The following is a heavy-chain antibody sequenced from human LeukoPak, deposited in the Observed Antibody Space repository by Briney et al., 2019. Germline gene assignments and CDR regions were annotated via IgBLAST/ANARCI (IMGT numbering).Heavy chain of an antibody. V-gene: IGHV3-23*01. CDR3: VKDLGRYRNNCFDY. D-gene: IGHD1-26*01. J-gene: IGHJ4*02. CDR2: ISGSGGGT. CDR1: GFTFSCYA. Sequence: PGGSLRLSCTASGFTFSCYAMRWVRQAPEKGLEWVSTISGSGGGTYYADSVKGRFTISRDDSKNTLYLQMNSLRAEDTAVYYCVKDLGRYRNNCFDYWGQGTLVTVSS.